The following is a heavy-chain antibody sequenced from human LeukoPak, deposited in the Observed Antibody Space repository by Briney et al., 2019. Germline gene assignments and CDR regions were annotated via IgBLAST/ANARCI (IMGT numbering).Heavy chain of an antibody. CDR2: ISAYNGNT. J-gene: IGHJ6*02. Sequence: ASVKVSCKASGYTFTSYGISWVRQAPGQGLEWMGWISAYNGNTNYAQKLKGRVTMTTDTSTSTAYMELRSLRSDDTAVYYCARDYYGSGYYYYYGMDVWGQGTTVTVSS. CDR3: ARDYYGSGYYYYYGMDV. D-gene: IGHD3-10*01. V-gene: IGHV1-18*01. CDR1: GYTFTSYG.